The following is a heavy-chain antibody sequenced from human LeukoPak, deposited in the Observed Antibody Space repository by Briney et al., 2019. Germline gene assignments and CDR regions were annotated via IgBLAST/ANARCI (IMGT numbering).Heavy chain of an antibody. CDR2: IYTSGST. CDR3: AREPASGWFDP. V-gene: IGHV4-4*07. J-gene: IGHJ5*02. CDR1: GGSISSYD. Sequence: PSETLSLTCTVSGGSISSYDWSWIRQPAGKGLEWIGRIYTSGSTNYNPSLKSRVTMSVDTSKNQFSLELNSVTAADTAVYYCAREPASGWFDPWGQGTLVTVSS. D-gene: IGHD7-27*01.